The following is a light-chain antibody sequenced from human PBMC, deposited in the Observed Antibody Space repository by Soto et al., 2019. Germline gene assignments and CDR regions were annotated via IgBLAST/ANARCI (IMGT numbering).Light chain of an antibody. CDR2: SNN. V-gene: IGLV1-44*01. CDR3: AAWDDSLNGYV. Sequence: QSVLTQPPSASGTPGQRVTISCSGSSSNIGSNTVNWYQQLPGTAPKLLIYSNNQRPSGVPDRFSGSKSGTSASLAISGLQSEYEADFHCAAWDDSLNGYVFGTGTRSPS. CDR1: SSNIGSNT. J-gene: IGLJ1*01.